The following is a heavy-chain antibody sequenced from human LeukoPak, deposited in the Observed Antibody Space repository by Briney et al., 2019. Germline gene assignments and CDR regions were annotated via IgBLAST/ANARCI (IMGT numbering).Heavy chain of an antibody. V-gene: IGHV4-30-2*01. CDR2: IYHSGST. Sequence: TLSLTCTVSGGSISSGGYYWSWIRQPPGKGLEWIGYIYHSGSTYYNPSLKSRVTISVDTSKNQFSLKLSSVTAADTAVYYCARLLSNLRFDYWGQGTPVTVSS. CDR3: ARLLSNLRFDY. J-gene: IGHJ4*02. D-gene: IGHD1-14*01. CDR1: GGSISSGGYY.